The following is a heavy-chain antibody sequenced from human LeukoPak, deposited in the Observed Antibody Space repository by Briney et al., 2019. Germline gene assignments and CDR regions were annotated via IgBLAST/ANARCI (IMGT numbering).Heavy chain of an antibody. D-gene: IGHD1-1*01. Sequence: SETLSLTCTVSGGSIGTYYWSWIRQPPGKGLEWIAYIYYSGITKYNPSLRSRVTISVDTSKNRFSLKLTSVTAADTAVYYCARGSAETTGNWFDPWGLGTLVTVSS. V-gene: IGHV4-59*01. CDR3: ARGSAETTGNWFDP. CDR2: IYYSGIT. CDR1: GGSIGTYY. J-gene: IGHJ5*02.